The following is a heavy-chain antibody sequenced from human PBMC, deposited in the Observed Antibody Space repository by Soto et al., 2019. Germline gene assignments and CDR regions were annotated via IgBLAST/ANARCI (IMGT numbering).Heavy chain of an antibody. Sequence: SETLSLTCTVSGGSISDYYWSWIRQPPVKGLEWIGYIYYSGSTNYNPSLKSRVTISVDTSKNQFSLNLRSVTAADTAVYYCASMGYHYGSGSYPLDYWGQGTLVTVSS. CDR1: GGSISDYY. CDR2: IYYSGST. D-gene: IGHD3-10*01. V-gene: IGHV4-59*08. CDR3: ASMGYHYGSGSYPLDY. J-gene: IGHJ4*02.